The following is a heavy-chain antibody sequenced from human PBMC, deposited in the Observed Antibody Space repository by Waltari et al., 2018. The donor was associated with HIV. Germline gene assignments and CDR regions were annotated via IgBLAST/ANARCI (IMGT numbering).Heavy chain of an antibody. V-gene: IGHV3-23*01. CDR2: VTNTGDIT. D-gene: IGHD2-2*01. CDR1: GYTFTNYA. J-gene: IGHJ4*02. CDR3: AKGRIVVVPGAASFDL. Sequence: EVQLLESGGGLVQPGESLRLSCLVSGYTFTNYAISCVRQAPGKGLEWVSAVTNTGDITYYADSVRGRFTISRDKPRNTVYLQMNSLRAEDTAIYYCAKGRIVVVPGAASFDLWGQGTLVTVSS.